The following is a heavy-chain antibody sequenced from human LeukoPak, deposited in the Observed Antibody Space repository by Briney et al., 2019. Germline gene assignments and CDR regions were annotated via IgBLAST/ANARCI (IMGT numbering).Heavy chain of an antibody. CDR2: IYYSGST. D-gene: IGHD3-3*01. Sequence: SETLSLTCAVYGGSFSGYYWSWIRQPPGKGLEWIGYIYYSGSTYYNPSLKSRVTISVDTSKNQFSLKLSSVTAADTAVYYCARANTIFGVVIRPFDYWGQGTLVTVSS. V-gene: IGHV4-34*09. CDR3: ARANTIFGVVIRPFDY. J-gene: IGHJ4*02. CDR1: GGSFSGYY.